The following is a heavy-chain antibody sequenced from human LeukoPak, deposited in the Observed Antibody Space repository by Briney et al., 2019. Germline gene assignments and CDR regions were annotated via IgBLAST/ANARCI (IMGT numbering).Heavy chain of an antibody. D-gene: IGHD2-2*02. CDR2: IYYSGST. V-gene: IGHV4-39*07. CDR1: GGSISSSSYY. J-gene: IGHJ6*03. Sequence: SETLSLTCTVSGGSISSSSYYWGWIRQPPGKGLEWIGSIYYSGSTYYNPSLKSRVTISVDTSKKQFSLKLSSVTAADTAVYYCARDVVVPAAIVYYYYYMDVWGKGTTVTVSS. CDR3: ARDVVVPAAIVYYYYYMDV.